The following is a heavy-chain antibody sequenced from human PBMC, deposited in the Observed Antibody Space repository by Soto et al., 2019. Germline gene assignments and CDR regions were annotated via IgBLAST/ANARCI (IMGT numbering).Heavy chain of an antibody. Sequence: QVQLVQSGAEVKKPGSSVKVSCKASGGTFNSYTISWVRQAPGQGIEWMGRIVPIFDIAKYAQKFQGRVTLTADKATSTGYMELSSLRSSDTAVYYCARGAFGGQPELVLDGFDIWGPGTMVTVSS. CDR1: GGTFNSYT. V-gene: IGHV1-69*02. J-gene: IGHJ3*02. CDR2: IVPIFDIA. CDR3: ARGAFGGQPELVLDGFDI. D-gene: IGHD3-16*01.